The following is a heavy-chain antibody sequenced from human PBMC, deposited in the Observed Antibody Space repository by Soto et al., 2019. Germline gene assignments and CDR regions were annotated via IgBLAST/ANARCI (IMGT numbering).Heavy chain of an antibody. CDR1: GGSLSGYY. CDR3: ARGQEGVVATH. J-gene: IGHJ4*02. D-gene: IGHD5-12*01. CDR2: IKDGGRT. V-gene: IGHV4-34*01. Sequence: QVQLQQWGAGLLKPSETLSLNCAVNGGSLSGYYWSWIRQPPGKGLEWIGEIKDGGRTNYSPSLKSRASISSDTSNNQFYLRLYSVTAADTGVYYCARGQEGVVATHWDQGTLVTVFS.